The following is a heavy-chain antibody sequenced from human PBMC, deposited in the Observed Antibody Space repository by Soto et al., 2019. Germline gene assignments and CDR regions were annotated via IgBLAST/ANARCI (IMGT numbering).Heavy chain of an antibody. D-gene: IGHD3-9*01. Sequence: PGGSLRLSCAASGFTFSSYAMSWVRQAPGKGLEWVSAISGSGGSTYYADSVKGRFTISRDNSKNTLYLQMNSLRAEDTAVYYCAKDKDFDWLFSPGYWGQGTLVTVSS. V-gene: IGHV3-23*01. CDR3: AKDKDFDWLFSPGY. CDR1: GFTFSSYA. J-gene: IGHJ4*02. CDR2: ISGSGGST.